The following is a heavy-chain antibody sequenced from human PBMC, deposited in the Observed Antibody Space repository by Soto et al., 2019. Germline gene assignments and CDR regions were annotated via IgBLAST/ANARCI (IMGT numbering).Heavy chain of an antibody. CDR2: ISSSGSTI. CDR3: AIDFASSDSSGYYDY. V-gene: IGHV3-11*01. Sequence: GGSLRLSCAASGFTFSDYYMGWIRQAPGKGLEWVSYISSSGSTIYYADSVKGRFTISRDNAKNSLYLQMNSLRAEDTAVYYCAIDFASSDSSGYYDYWGQGTLVTVS. J-gene: IGHJ4*02. CDR1: GFTFSDYY. D-gene: IGHD3-22*01.